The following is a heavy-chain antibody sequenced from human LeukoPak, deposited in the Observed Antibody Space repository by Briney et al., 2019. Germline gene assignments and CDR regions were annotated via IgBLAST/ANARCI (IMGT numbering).Heavy chain of an antibody. CDR2: INHSGST. J-gene: IGHJ6*02. CDR3: ARLRTMTNYYYYGMDV. D-gene: IGHD3-22*01. CDR1: GVSFSSYY. Sequence: SETLSLTCAVYGVSFSSYYWSWIRQPPGKGLEWIGEINHSGSTNYNPSLKSRVTISVDTSKNQFSLKLSSVTAADTAVYYCARLRTMTNYYYYGMDVWGQGTTVIVSS. V-gene: IGHV4-34*01.